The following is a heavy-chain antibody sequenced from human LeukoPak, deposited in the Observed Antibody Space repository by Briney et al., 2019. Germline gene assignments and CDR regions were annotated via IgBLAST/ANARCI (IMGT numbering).Heavy chain of an antibody. V-gene: IGHV3-23*01. Sequence: PGGSLRLSCAASGFTFSSYAMSWVRQAPGKGLEWVSAISGSGGSTYYADSVKGRFTISRDNSKNTLYLQMNSLRAEDTAVYYCVKEGRYCSSTSCSEPFDYWGQGTLVTVSS. CDR2: ISGSGGST. D-gene: IGHD2-2*01. CDR1: GFTFSSYA. CDR3: VKEGRYCSSTSCSEPFDY. J-gene: IGHJ4*02.